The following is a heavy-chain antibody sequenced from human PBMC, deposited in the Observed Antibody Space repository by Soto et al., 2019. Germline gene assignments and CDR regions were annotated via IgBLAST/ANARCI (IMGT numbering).Heavy chain of an antibody. CDR2: IYWNDDK. Sequence: SGPTMVNPTQTLTLTCTFSGFSLSTSGVGVGWIRQPPGNSLECLALIYWNDDKRYSPSLKSRLTITKDTSKNQVVLTMTNMGTVDTAPYYCAHLTLGYISSRGWFDRWGQGNMVTISA. V-gene: IGHV2-5*01. J-gene: IGHJ5*02. D-gene: IGHD6-13*01. CDR1: GFSLSTSGVG. CDR3: AHLTLGYISSRGWFDR.